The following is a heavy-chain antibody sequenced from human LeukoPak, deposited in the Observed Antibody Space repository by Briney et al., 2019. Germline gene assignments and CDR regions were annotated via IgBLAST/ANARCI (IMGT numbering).Heavy chain of an antibody. Sequence: GGSLRLSCAASGFTVTSNYVTWVRQAPGKGLEWVSVVYGGDSTYYPDSVKGRFTISRDSSKNTLYLQMNNLRAVDTAVYYCARGPYNWNFPRGFLDYWGQGTLVTVSS. V-gene: IGHV3-66*01. CDR3: ARGPYNWNFPRGFLDY. CDR1: GFTVTSNY. J-gene: IGHJ4*02. CDR2: VYGGDST. D-gene: IGHD1-7*01.